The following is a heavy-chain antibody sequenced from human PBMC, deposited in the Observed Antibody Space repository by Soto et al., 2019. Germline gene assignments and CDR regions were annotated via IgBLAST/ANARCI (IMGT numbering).Heavy chain of an antibody. CDR1: EGKFSSYG. CDR3: ASHYYDSPYYYYYCGMDV. J-gene: IGHJ6*02. CDR2: INSDGSST. Sequence: GVLQSLCYRASEGKFSSYGRHWIRKTQGKGLVWVSRINSDGSSTSYADSVKGRFTISRDNAKNTLYLQMNSLRAEDTAVYYCASHYYDSPYYYYYCGMDVWVQGTTVPGSS. D-gene: IGHD3-22*01. V-gene: IGHV3-74*01.